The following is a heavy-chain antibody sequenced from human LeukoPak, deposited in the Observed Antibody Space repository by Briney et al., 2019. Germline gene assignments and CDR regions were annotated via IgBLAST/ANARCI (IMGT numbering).Heavy chain of an antibody. CDR1: GYTFTDYY. D-gene: IGHD3-3*01. V-gene: IGHV1-2*02. J-gene: IGHJ4*02. Sequence: ASVKVSCKASGYTFTDYYIHWVRQAPGQGLEWMGWIGPNTGDTDSAQKFQGRVTMTRGTSITTAYMELNRLTSDDAAVYYCSRRGDFQAFDYWGQGTLVTVSS. CDR3: SRRGDFQAFDY. CDR2: IGPNTGDT.